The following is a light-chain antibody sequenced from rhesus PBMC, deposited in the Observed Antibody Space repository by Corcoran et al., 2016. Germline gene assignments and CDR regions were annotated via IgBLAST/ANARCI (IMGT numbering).Light chain of an antibody. V-gene: IGKV1-36*02. Sequence: DIQMTQSPSSLSASAGDRVTITCRASQGISEFLSWYQQKPGKVLKRLIYAASSLESGVPSRFSGSGSGTEFTLTFSSLQPEDFAAYYCLQGYTTPYSFGQGTKVEIK. J-gene: IGKJ2*01. CDR3: LQGYTTPYS. CDR1: QGISEF. CDR2: AAS.